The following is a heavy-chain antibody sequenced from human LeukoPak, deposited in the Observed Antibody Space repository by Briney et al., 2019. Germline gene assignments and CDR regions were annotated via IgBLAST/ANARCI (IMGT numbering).Heavy chain of an antibody. D-gene: IGHD3-22*01. J-gene: IGHJ4*02. CDR1: GYTFTNYG. Sequence: ASVKVSCKASGYTFTNYGISWVRQAPGQGLEWMGIINPSGGSTSYAQKFQGRVTMTRDTSISTAYMELSRLTSDDTAVYYCARPLFDWYYYDSSGYYYLDYWGQGTLVTVSS. V-gene: IGHV1-46*01. CDR2: INPSGGST. CDR3: ARPLFDWYYYDSSGYYYLDY.